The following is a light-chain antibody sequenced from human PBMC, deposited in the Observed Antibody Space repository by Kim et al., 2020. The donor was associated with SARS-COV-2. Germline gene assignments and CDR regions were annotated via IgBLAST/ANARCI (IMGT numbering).Light chain of an antibody. V-gene: IGKV1-NL1*01. CDR2: GAT. J-gene: IGKJ1*01. CDR3: QPSYGIPWT. CDR1: QGLSNA. Sequence: EIQMTQSPSSLSPSVGDTVTITCRASQGLSNALAWYQHKPGKAPKLLVYGATTLQSGVPSRFSGSGSGTEYTLTISSLKPEDLGTFYCQPSYGIPWTFGLGTKVDIK.